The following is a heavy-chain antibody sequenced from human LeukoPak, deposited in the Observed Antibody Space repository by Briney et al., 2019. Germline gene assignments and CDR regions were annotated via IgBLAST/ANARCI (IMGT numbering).Heavy chain of an antibody. V-gene: IGHV3-74*01. CDR1: GFTFSHYW. CDR2: VSNDGTDT. D-gene: IGHD2-15*01. Sequence: GGSLRLSCAASGFTFSHYWMHWVRQAPGKGLVWLSSVSNDGTDTTYADSVKGRFTISRDNAKNTVYLQLNSLGVEDTAVYYCSRDIATTPVYWGQGTLVTVSS. CDR3: SRDIATTPVY. J-gene: IGHJ4*02.